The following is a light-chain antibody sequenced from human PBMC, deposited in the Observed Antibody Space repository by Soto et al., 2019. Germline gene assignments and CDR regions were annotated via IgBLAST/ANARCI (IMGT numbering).Light chain of an antibody. CDR1: QGVSSS. J-gene: IGKJ1*01. CDR3: QQLYSDSRPWT. V-gene: IGKV1-9*01. CDR2: GAS. Sequence: IQLTQSPSSLSSSLGDRVTITCRASQGVSSSLAWYQQKLGKPAKGLIYGASTLQAGVPSSFSGGGCWRDFTLTISSLQPEDFATYYCQQLYSDSRPWTFGQGTKVDIK.